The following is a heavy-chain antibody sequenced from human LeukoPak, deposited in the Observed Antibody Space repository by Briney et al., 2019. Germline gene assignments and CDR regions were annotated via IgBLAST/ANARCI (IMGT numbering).Heavy chain of an antibody. CDR3: ARGDDYYDSSGYYAAKAFAN. CDR2: IWYDGSNK. J-gene: IGHJ4*02. CDR1: GFSFRSYG. V-gene: IGHV3-33*01. Sequence: PGGSLRLSCAASGFSFRSYGMHWVRQAPGKGLEWVAVIWYDGSNKYYADSVKGRFTIYRDISKNTLFLQMNSLRAEDTAVYYCARGDDYYDSSGYYAAKAFANWGQGTLVTVSS. D-gene: IGHD3-22*01.